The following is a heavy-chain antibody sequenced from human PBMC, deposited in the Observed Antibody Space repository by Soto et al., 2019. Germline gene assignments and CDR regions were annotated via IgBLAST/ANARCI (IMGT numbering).Heavy chain of an antibody. CDR2: IYYSGST. D-gene: IGHD2-2*01. V-gene: IGHV4-39*07. Sequence: SETLSLTCTVSGGSISSSSYYWGWIRQPPGKGLEWIGSIYYSGSTNYNPSLKSRVTISVDTSKNQFSLKLSSVTAADTAVYYCAREVPAAVGFMDVWGQGTTVTVSS. CDR1: GGSISSSSYY. J-gene: IGHJ6*02. CDR3: AREVPAAVGFMDV.